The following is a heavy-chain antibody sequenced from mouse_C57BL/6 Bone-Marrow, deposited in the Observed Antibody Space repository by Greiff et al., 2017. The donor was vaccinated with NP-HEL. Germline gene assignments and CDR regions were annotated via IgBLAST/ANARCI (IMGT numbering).Heavy chain of an antibody. D-gene: IGHD1-1*01. CDR3: ASIYYSSDFDY. V-gene: IGHV5-9*01. CDR1: GFPFSSST. CDR2: ISGGGGNT. Sequence: EVQRVESGGGLVKPGGSLKLSCAASGFPFSSSTMSWVRQTPEKRLEWVATISGGGGNTYYPDSVKGRFTISRDNAKNTLYLQMSSLRSEDTALYYCASIYYSSDFDYWGQGTTLTVSS. J-gene: IGHJ2*01.